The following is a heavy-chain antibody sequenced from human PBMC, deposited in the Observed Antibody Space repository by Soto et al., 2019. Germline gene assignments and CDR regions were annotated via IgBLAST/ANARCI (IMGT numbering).Heavy chain of an antibody. CDR2: ISAYNGNT. Sequence: VAVQVSCKASGYTFPRYGISWVRQAPGQGREWMGWISAYNGNTNYAQKLQGRVTMTTDTSTSTAYMELRRLLSAVTAVYYCARRGYSYGLHNSSWSDPWGQGTLVTVSS. V-gene: IGHV1-18*04. D-gene: IGHD5-18*01. J-gene: IGHJ5*02. CDR3: ARRGYSYGLHNSSWSDP. CDR1: GYTFPRYG.